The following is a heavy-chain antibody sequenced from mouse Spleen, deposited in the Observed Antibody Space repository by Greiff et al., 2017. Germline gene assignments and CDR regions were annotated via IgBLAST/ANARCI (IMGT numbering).Heavy chain of an antibody. CDR3: ARGQGIDY. Sequence: EVQLVESGGGLVKPGGSLKLSCAASGFTFSSYAMSWVRQTPEKRLEWVASISSGGSTYYPDSVKGRFTISRDNARNILYLQMSSLRSEDTAMYYCARGQGIDYWGQGTTLTVSS. CDR1: GFTFSSYA. CDR2: ISSGGST. V-gene: IGHV5-6-5*01. J-gene: IGHJ2*01.